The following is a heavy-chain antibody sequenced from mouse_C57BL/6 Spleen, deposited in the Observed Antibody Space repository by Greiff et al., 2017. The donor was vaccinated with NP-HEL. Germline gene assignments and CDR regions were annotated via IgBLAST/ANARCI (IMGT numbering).Heavy chain of an antibody. Sequence: EVQLVESGPGLVKPSQSLSLTCSVTGYSITSGYYWNWIRQFPGNKLEWMGYISYDGSNNYNPSLKNRISITRDTSKNQFFLKLNSVTTEDTATYYCARDGNYSYWYFDVWGTGTTVTVSS. J-gene: IGHJ1*03. CDR2: ISYDGSN. CDR1: GYSITSGYY. CDR3: ARDGNYSYWYFDV. D-gene: IGHD2-1*01. V-gene: IGHV3-6*01.